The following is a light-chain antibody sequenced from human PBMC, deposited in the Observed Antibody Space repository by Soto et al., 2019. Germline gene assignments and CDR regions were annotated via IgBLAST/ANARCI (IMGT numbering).Light chain of an antibody. CDR2: GAS. J-gene: IGKJ1*01. Sequence: EIVMTQSPATLSVSPGERATLSCRASQSVSSNLAWYQQKPGQAPRLLIYGASNRATGIPDRFSGSGSGTDFTLTISRLEPEDFAVYYCQQYGYSTPWTFGQGTKVDI. V-gene: IGKV3-20*01. CDR3: QQYGYSTPWT. CDR1: QSVSSN.